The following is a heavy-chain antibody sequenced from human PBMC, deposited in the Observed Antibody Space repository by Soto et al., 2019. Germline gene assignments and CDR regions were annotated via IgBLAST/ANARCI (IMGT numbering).Heavy chain of an antibody. J-gene: IGHJ6*02. Sequence: EVQLVESGGGLVQRGGSLRLSCAASGLSLSTYSLNWVRQAPRKGLEWVSYISGSSDTIYYADSVKGRFTISRDNAKNSLYLQMNSLRDDETAVYFCARGFDLQYGMEVWGQGTTVTVSS. CDR2: ISGSSDTI. D-gene: IGHD3-10*01. V-gene: IGHV3-48*02. CDR1: GLSLSTYS. CDR3: ARGFDLQYGMEV.